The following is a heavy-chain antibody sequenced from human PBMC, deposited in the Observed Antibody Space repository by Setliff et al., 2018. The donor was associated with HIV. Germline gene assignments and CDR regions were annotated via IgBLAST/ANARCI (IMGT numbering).Heavy chain of an antibody. V-gene: IGHV3-74*01. CDR1: GLTFSNYW. J-gene: IGHJ4*02. CDR3: ARDFCGSSCSSGYGYFDH. CDR2: IDSDGSDT. Sequence: GGSLRLSCVASGLTFSNYWMHWVRQAPRKGLVWVSRIDSDGSDTDYADSVKGRFTTSRDNARNSLYLEMNSLRADDTAVYYCARDFCGSSCSSGYGYFDHWGQGTLVTVSS. D-gene: IGHD2-15*01.